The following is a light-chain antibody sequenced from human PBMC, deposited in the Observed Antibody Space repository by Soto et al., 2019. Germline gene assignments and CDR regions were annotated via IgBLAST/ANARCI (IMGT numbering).Light chain of an antibody. CDR3: QQANTFPLT. Sequence: DIQLTQSPSSVSASIGDRVIMTCRASQGVSRWLAWYQQKPGRAPKLLIYTASSLQSGVPSRFSASGSGSDFILTISSLQPEDFATYYCQQANTFPLTFGGGTKVEIK. J-gene: IGKJ4*01. CDR2: TAS. CDR1: QGVSRW. V-gene: IGKV1-12*01.